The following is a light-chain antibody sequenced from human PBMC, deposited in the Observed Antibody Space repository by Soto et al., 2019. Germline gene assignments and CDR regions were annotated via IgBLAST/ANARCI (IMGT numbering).Light chain of an antibody. V-gene: IGKV4-1*01. Sequence: DIVMTQSPDSLAVSLGERATINCKSSQSVFYSSKNKNYLAWYQQKPGQPLKLLFYWSSTRESGVPDRFSGSGSGADFTLTISSLQAEDVAVYYCQQYYSTPTFGQGTKLEI. CDR1: QSVFYSSKNKNY. CDR2: WSS. CDR3: QQYYSTPT. J-gene: IGKJ2*01.